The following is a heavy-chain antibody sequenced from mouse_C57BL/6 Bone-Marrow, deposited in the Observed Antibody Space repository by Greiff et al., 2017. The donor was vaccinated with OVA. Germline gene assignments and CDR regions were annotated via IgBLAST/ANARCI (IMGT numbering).Heavy chain of an antibody. CDR3: ARDYSNP. J-gene: IGHJ2*01. D-gene: IGHD2-5*01. Sequence: VHVKQSGPELVKPGASVKISCKASGYTFTDYYMNWVKQSHGKSLEWIGDINPNNGGTSYNQKFKGKATLTVDKSSSTAYMELRSLTSEDSAVYYCARDYSNPWGQGTTLTVSS. CDR2: INPNNGGT. CDR1: GYTFTDYY. V-gene: IGHV1-26*01.